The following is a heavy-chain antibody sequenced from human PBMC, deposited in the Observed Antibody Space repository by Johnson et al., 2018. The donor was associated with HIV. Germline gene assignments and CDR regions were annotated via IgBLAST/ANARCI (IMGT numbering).Heavy chain of an antibody. D-gene: IGHD6-6*01. CDR2: ISYDGSNK. CDR3: ARVYSSSSAHAFDI. J-gene: IGHJ3*02. Sequence: QVQLVESVGGVVQPGRSLRLSCAASGFTFSSYAMHWVRQAPGKGLEWVAFISYDGSNKYYADSVKGRFTISRDNSKNTLYLQMNSLRAEDTAVYYCARVYSSSSAHAFDIWGQGTMVTVSS. CDR1: GFTFSSYA. V-gene: IGHV3-30*04.